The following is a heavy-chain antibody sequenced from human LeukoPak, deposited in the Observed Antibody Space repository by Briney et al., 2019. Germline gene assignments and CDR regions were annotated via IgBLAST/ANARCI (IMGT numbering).Heavy chain of an antibody. V-gene: IGHV4-30-4*08. CDR2: IYFSGTT. J-gene: IGHJ4*02. Sequence: SETLSLTCTVSGGSISSGDYYWSWIRQPPGKGLEWIGYIYFSGTTYYNPSLKSRVAISVDMSKNQFSLKLSSVTAADTAVYYCARDYSGYANLDYWGQGTLVTVSS. D-gene: IGHD5-12*01. CDR1: GGSISSGDYY. CDR3: ARDYSGYANLDY.